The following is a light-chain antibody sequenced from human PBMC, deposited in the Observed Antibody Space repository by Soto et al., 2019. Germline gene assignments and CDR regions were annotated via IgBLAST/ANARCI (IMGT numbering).Light chain of an antibody. CDR1: QSVSSTY. CDR2: GAS. CDR3: QHYGSLVLT. V-gene: IGKV3-20*01. Sequence: ESVLTPSPGTLSLSPGERATLSCRASQSVSSTYLAWYQQKPGQAPRLLIYGASSRATGIPDRFSGSGSGTDFTLTISRLEPEDFAVYYCQHYGSLVLTFGGGTKVEIK. J-gene: IGKJ4*01.